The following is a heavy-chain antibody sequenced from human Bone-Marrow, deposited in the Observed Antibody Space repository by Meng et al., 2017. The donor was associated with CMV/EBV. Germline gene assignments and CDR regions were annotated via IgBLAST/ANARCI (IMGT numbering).Heavy chain of an antibody. CDR1: GFTFDDYA. Sequence: SLKISCAASGFTFDDYAMHWVRQAPGKGLEWVSGISWNSGSIGYADSVKGRFTISRDNAKNSLYLQMNSLRAEDTAVYYCARDGLRGSAFDYWGQGTLVTVSS. D-gene: IGHD3-10*01. CDR3: ARDGLRGSAFDY. J-gene: IGHJ4*02. V-gene: IGHV3-9*01. CDR2: ISWNSGSI.